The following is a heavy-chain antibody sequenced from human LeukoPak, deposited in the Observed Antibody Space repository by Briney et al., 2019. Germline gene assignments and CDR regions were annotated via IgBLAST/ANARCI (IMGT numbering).Heavy chain of an antibody. D-gene: IGHD7-27*01. Sequence: GGSLRLSCVASGFTFSTSWVTWVRQAPGKGLEWVAVIWYDGSNKYYADSVKGRFTISRDNAKDSLYLQMNSLRVEDTGVYYCARDHNWGFDYWGQGTLVSVSS. CDR3: ARDHNWGFDY. CDR2: IWYDGSNK. J-gene: IGHJ4*02. V-gene: IGHV3-33*08. CDR1: GFTFSTSW.